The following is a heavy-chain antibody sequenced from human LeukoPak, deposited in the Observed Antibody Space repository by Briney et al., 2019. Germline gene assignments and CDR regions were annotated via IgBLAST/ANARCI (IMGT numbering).Heavy chain of an antibody. CDR3: ASGYDFWSGYSDNWFDP. J-gene: IGHJ5*02. CDR1: GGTFSSYT. CDR2: IIPILGIA. Sequence: ASVKVSCKASGGTFSSYTISWVRQAPGPGLEWMGRIIPILGIANYAQKFQGRVTTTADKSTSTAYMELSSLRSEDTAVYYCASGYDFWSGYSDNWFDPWGQGTLVTVSS. D-gene: IGHD3-3*01. V-gene: IGHV1-69*02.